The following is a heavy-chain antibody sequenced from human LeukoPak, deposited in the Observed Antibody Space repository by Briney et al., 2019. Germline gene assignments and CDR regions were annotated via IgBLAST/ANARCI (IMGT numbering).Heavy chain of an antibody. Sequence: ASVKVSCKASGYTFTMYYIHWVRHAPGQGLEWMGMINPNDGATTYTQRFQGRVTMTRDMSTTTVYMDLRRLRSEDTAVYFCAGEQRGGLSGSLGGLFASYHTYYYMDVWGRGTTVTVSS. CDR3: AGEQRGGLSGSLGGLFASYHTYYYMDV. J-gene: IGHJ6*03. CDR2: INPNDGAT. D-gene: IGHD3-16*01. V-gene: IGHV1-46*01. CDR1: GYTFTMYY.